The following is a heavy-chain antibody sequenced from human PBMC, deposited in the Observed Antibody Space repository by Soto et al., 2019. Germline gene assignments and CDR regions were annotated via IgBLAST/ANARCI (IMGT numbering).Heavy chain of an antibody. V-gene: IGHV3-48*02. CDR1: GFTFSSYS. CDR2: ISSSGSTK. Sequence: EVQLVESGGGLVQPGGSLRLSCAGSGFTFSSYSMNWVRQAPGKGLEWVSYISSSGSTKYYADSVTGRFTISRDNAKKSLYQQMNSRRDEDTAVYYCGREPRGNGDYALFDPWGQGALVTVSS. D-gene: IGHD4-17*01. J-gene: IGHJ5*02. CDR3: GREPRGNGDYALFDP.